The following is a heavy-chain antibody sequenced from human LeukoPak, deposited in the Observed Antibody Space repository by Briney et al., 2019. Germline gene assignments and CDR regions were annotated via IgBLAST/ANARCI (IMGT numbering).Heavy chain of an antibody. Sequence: TPETLSLTCTVSGYSISSGYYWGWIRQPPGKGLEWIGSIYHSGSTYYTPSLKSRVTISVDTSKNQFSLKLRSVTAADTAVYYCARVGGSGWFDYWGQGTLVTVSS. CDR2: IYHSGST. D-gene: IGHD6-19*01. V-gene: IGHV4-38-2*02. J-gene: IGHJ4*02. CDR1: GYSISSGYY. CDR3: ARVGGSGWFDY.